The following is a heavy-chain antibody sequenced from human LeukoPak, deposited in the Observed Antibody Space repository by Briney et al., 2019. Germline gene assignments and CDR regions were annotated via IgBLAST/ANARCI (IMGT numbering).Heavy chain of an antibody. Sequence: SETLSLTCTVPGYSISSGYYWGWIRQPPGKGLEWIGSIYHSGSTYYNPSLKSRVTISVDTSKNQFSLKLSSVTAADTAVYYCARQLGGVTTWHYYYYMDVWGKGTTVTVSS. CDR2: IYHSGST. D-gene: IGHD4-17*01. J-gene: IGHJ6*03. V-gene: IGHV4-38-2*02. CDR1: GYSISSGYY. CDR3: ARQLGGVTTWHYYYYMDV.